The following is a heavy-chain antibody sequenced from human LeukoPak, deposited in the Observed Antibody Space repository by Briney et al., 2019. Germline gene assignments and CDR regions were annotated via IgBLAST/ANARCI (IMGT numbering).Heavy chain of an antibody. CDR3: AKVQDYDILTGYYIAGGNFDY. CDR1: GFTFSTYA. D-gene: IGHD3-9*01. CDR2: ISGSGGST. Sequence: HTGGSLRLSCAASGFTFSTYAMSWVRQAPGKGLEWVSNISGSGGSTYYADSVKGRFTISRDNSENTLYLQMNSLRAEDTGIYYCAKVQDYDILTGYYIAGGNFDYWGQGTLVTVSS. V-gene: IGHV3-23*01. J-gene: IGHJ4*02.